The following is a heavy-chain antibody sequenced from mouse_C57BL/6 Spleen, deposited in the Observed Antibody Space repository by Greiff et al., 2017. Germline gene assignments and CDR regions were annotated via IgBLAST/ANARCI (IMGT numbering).Heavy chain of an antibody. CDR2: IYPGDGDT. J-gene: IGHJ4*01. CDR1: GYAFSSSW. V-gene: IGHV1-82*01. D-gene: IGHD1-1*01. CDR3: ARSYYYGSSYVGAMDY. Sequence: QVQLKESGPELVKPGASVKISCKASGYAFSSSWMNWVKQRPGKGLEWIGRIYPGDGDTNYNGKFKGKATLTADKSSSTAYMQLSSLTSEDSAVYFCARSYYYGSSYVGAMDYWGQGTSVTVSS.